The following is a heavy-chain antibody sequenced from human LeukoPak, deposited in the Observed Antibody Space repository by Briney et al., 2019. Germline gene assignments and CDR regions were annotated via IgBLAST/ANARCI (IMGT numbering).Heavy chain of an antibody. CDR3: ARDSLGYCTNGVCYSETYYFDY. J-gene: IGHJ4*02. Sequence: SETLSLTCTVSGGSISSSSYYWGRIRQPPGKGLEWIGSIYYSGSTYYNPSLKSRVTISVDTSKNQFSLKLSSVTAADTAVYYCARDSLGYCTNGVCYSETYYFDYWGQGTLVTVSS. V-gene: IGHV4-39*02. D-gene: IGHD2-8*01. CDR1: GGSISSSSYY. CDR2: IYYSGST.